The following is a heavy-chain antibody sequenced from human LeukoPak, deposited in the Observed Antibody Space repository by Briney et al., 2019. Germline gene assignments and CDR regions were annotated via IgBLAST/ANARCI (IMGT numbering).Heavy chain of an antibody. CDR2: IKQGGGEK. CDR3: ARVIHVDDTPVHYFDH. V-gene: IGHV3-7*01. D-gene: IGHD5-12*01. J-gene: IGHJ4*02. CDR1: GFTFSAYW. Sequence: GGSLRLSCAASGFTFSAYWMSWVRQTPGKGVEWVANIKQGGGEKYYVDSVKGRFTISRDNAKNSLYLQMNSLEAEDTAVYYCARVIHVDDTPVHYFDHWGQGTLVTVSS.